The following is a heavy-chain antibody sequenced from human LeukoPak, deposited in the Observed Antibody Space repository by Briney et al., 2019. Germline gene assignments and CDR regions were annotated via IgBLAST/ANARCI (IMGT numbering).Heavy chain of an antibody. Sequence: PSETLSLTCAVYGGSFSDYHWNWIRQTPGKGLEWIGEIIHSGRTNYKSSLKSRVTISLDTSKNQFTLKLSSVTAADTAVYYCARGHLVVVPAAQRAYSYMDVWGNGTTVTVSS. CDR1: GGSFSDYH. CDR2: IIHSGRT. D-gene: IGHD2-2*01. J-gene: IGHJ6*03. CDR3: ARGHLVVVPAAQRAYSYMDV. V-gene: IGHV4-34*01.